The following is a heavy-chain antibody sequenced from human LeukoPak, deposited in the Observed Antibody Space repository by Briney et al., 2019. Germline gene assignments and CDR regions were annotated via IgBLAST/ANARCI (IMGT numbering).Heavy chain of an antibody. D-gene: IGHD4-23*01. J-gene: IGHJ4*02. V-gene: IGHV3-23*01. CDR1: GFTFSSYA. CDR2: ISGSGGST. CDR3: AKTTPGYGGNSDFDY. Sequence: PGGSLRLSXAASGFTFSSYAMSWVRQAPGKGLEWVSAISGSGGSTYYADSVKGRFTISRDNSKNTLYLQMNSMRAEDTAVYYCAKTTPGYGGNSDFDYWGQGTLVTVSS.